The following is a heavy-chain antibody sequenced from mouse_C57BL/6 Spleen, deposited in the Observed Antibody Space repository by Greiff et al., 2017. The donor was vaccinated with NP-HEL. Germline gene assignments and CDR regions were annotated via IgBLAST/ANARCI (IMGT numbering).Heavy chain of an antibody. D-gene: IGHD3-2*02. CDR1: GYTFTSYD. Sequence: VQLQQSGPELVKPGASVKLSCKASGYTFTSYDINWVKQRPGQGLEWIGWIYPRDGSTKYNEKFKGKATLTVDTYSSTAYMELHSLTSEDSAVYFCARGRKDSSGYFDYWGQGTTLTVSS. CDR3: ARGRKDSSGYFDY. J-gene: IGHJ2*01. V-gene: IGHV1-85*01. CDR2: IYPRDGST.